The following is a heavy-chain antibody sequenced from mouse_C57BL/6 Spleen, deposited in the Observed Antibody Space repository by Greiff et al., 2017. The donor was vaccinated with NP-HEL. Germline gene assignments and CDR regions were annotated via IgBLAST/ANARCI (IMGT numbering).Heavy chain of an antibody. Sequence: EVMLVESGGGLVQPKGSLKLSCAASGFSFNTYAMNWVRQAPGKGLEWVARIRSKSNNYATYYADSVKDRFTTSRDDSESMLYLQMNNLKTEDTAMYYCVRRDGNYAMDYWGQGTSVTVSS. D-gene: IGHD2-1*01. CDR2: IRSKSNNYAT. J-gene: IGHJ4*01. V-gene: IGHV10-1*01. CDR3: VRRDGNYAMDY. CDR1: GFSFNTYA.